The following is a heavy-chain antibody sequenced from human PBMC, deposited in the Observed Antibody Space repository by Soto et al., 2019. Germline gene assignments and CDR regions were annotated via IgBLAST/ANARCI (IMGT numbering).Heavy chain of an antibody. CDR1: GFTFSSYS. CDR3: ASLYCSGGSCYPYYFDY. D-gene: IGHD2-15*01. V-gene: IGHV3-21*01. J-gene: IGHJ4*02. Sequence: GGLRLSCAASGFTFSSYSMNWVRQAPGKGLEWVSSISSSSSYIYYADSVKGRFTISRDNAKNSLYLQMNSLRAEDTAVYYCASLYCSGGSCYPYYFDYWGQGTLVTVSS. CDR2: ISSSSSYI.